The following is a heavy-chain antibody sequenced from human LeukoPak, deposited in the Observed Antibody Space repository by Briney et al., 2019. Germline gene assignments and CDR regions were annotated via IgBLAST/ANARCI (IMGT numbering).Heavy chain of an antibody. D-gene: IGHD6-19*01. Sequence: ASVKVSCKASGYTFTDYYMHWVRQAPGQGLEWMGRINPNSGDTHYAQEFQGRVTITRDTSTSTAYMELTRLRSDDTAVYYCTTLYSGGKNFDYWGQGSLVTVSS. CDR2: INPNSGDT. CDR3: TTLYSGGKNFDY. V-gene: IGHV1-2*02. CDR1: GYTFTDYY. J-gene: IGHJ4*02.